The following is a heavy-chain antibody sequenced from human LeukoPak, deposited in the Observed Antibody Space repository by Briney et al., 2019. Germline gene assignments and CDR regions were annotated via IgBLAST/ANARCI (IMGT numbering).Heavy chain of an antibody. CDR1: GGSISSSTYY. Sequence: PSETLSLTCTVSGGSISSSTYYWGWIRQPPGKGLEWIGSIFYSGRTYYNPSLKSRVTISVDTSKNQFSLKLSSVTAADTAVYYCARGRGSYYYVSGFDPWGQGTLVTVSS. V-gene: IGHV4-39*01. D-gene: IGHD3-10*01. CDR3: ARGRGSYYYVSGFDP. J-gene: IGHJ5*02. CDR2: IFYSGRT.